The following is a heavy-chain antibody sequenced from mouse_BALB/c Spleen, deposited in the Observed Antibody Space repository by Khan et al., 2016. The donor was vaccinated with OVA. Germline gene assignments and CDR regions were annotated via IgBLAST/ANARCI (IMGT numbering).Heavy chain of an antibody. CDR1: GDSITSGY. CDR3: ARSTYSYAFVY. V-gene: IGHV3-8*02. Sequence: EVQLQESGPSLVKPSQTLSLTCSVTGDSITSGYWNWIRKFPGNKLEYMGYIIYTGYTYYNPSLKSRISITRHTSKNQYSLQLNSVTDEATATYYCARSTYSYAFVYWGQGTLVTVSA. J-gene: IGHJ3*01. D-gene: IGHD2-12*01. CDR2: IIYTGYT.